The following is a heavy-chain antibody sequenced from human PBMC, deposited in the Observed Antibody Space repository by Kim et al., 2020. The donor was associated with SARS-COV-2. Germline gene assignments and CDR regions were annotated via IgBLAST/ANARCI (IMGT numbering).Heavy chain of an antibody. V-gene: IGHV3-66*01. J-gene: IGHJ4*02. D-gene: IGHD6-13*01. CDR2: IYSGGST. CDR1: GFTVSSNY. CDR3: ARGGPYSSSWYVDY. Sequence: GGSLRLSCAASGFTVSSNYMSWVRQAPGKGLEWVSVIYSGGSTYYADSVKGRFTISRDNSKNTLYLQMNSLRAEDTAVYYCARGGPYSSSWYVDYWGQGTLVTVSS.